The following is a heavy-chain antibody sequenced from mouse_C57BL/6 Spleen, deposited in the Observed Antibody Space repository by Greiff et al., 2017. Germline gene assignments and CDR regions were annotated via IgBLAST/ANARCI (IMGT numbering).Heavy chain of an antibody. D-gene: IGHD1-1*01. CDR1: GYTFTSYW. Sequence: QVQLQQPGAELVKPGASVKLSCKASGYTFTSYWMHWVKQRPGQGLEWIGMIHPNSGSTNYNEKFKSKATLTVDKSSSTAYRQLGSLTSEDSAVYYCADYYGSSYWCFDVWGTGTTVTVSS. CDR3: ADYYGSSYWCFDV. J-gene: IGHJ1*03. CDR2: IHPNSGST. V-gene: IGHV1-64*01.